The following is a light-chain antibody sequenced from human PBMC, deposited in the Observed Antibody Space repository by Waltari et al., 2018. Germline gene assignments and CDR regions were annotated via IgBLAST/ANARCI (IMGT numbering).Light chain of an antibody. V-gene: IGKV4-1*01. CDR3: QQYYSTPYT. Sequence: DIMMTQSPDSLAVSLGERATINSKSSQSILFTSNNKNYLAWYQQRPGQPPKLLIYWASTRESGVPDRFSGSGSGTDFTLTISSLQTEDVAVYYCQQYYSTPYTFGQGTKLEI. CDR1: QSILFTSNNKNY. J-gene: IGKJ2*01. CDR2: WAS.